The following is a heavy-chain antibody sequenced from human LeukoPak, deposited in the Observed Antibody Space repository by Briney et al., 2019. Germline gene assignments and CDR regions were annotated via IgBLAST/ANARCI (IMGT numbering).Heavy chain of an antibody. D-gene: IGHD3-9*01. Sequence: PGGSLRLSCAASGFTFSDYNMNWVRQAPGKGLEWVSYITNGGSTIHHADPVKGRFTISRDNAKKTLYLQMNSLRAEDTAVYYCARSIGLTGGGVDVWGQGTTVTVSS. CDR3: ARSIGLTGGGVDV. CDR2: ITNGGSTI. CDR1: GFTFSDYN. J-gene: IGHJ6*02. V-gene: IGHV3-11*01.